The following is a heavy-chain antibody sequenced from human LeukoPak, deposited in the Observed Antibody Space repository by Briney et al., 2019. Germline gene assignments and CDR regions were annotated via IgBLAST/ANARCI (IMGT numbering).Heavy chain of an antibody. CDR1: GGSISSGGYY. J-gene: IGHJ4*02. V-gene: IGHV4-31*03. Sequence: SETLSLTCTISGGSISSGGYYWSWIRQHPGKGLEWIGYIYYSGSTYYNPSLKSRVTISVDTSKNQFSLKLSSVTAADTAVYYCVRDRYFIGFDYWGQGTLVTVSS. D-gene: IGHD3-9*01. CDR2: IYYSGST. CDR3: VRDRYFIGFDY.